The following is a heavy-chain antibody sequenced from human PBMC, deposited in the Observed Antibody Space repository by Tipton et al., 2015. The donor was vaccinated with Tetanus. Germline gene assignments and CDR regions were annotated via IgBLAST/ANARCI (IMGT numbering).Heavy chain of an antibody. J-gene: IGHJ4*02. CDR3: AKVGALCTTQSFVDS. V-gene: IGHV3-30*18. CDR2: VSHDGYNE. CDR1: GFTFSSYG. Sequence: SLRLSCVASGFTFSSYGMHWLRQVPGKGLEWVAAVSHDGYNEYYADSVKGRITIPRDNAKNTLYLQMDSLRPEDTAVYFCAKVGALCTTQSFVDSWGQGTLFTFSS. D-gene: IGHD1-1*01.